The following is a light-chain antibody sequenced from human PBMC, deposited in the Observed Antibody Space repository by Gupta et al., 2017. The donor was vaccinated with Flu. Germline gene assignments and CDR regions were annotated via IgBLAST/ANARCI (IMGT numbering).Light chain of an antibody. V-gene: IGLV2-14*01. CDR1: SSDVGGYSY. J-gene: IGLJ3*02. CDR3: ASYTTTSTWV. CDR2: EVT. Sequence: QSTLTQPVSVSGSPGQSITISCTGTSSDVGGYSYVSWYQQHPGKAPKLMIYEVTGRPSGVSNRFSGSKSGNTASLTISGLQAEDEADYFCASYTTTSTWVFGGGTKLTVL.